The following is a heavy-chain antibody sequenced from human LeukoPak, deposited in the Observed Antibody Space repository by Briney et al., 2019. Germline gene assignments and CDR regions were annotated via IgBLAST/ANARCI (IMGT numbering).Heavy chain of an antibody. CDR2: INHSGST. Sequence: SETLSLTCAVYGGSFSGYYWSWIRQPPGKGLEWIGEINHSGSTNYNPSLKSRVTISVDTSKNQFSLKLSSVTAADTAVYYCARGEAEQRLVPYYYYYYMDVWGKGTTVTVSS. J-gene: IGHJ6*03. CDR1: GGSFSGYY. D-gene: IGHD6-19*01. V-gene: IGHV4-34*01. CDR3: ARGEAEQRLVPYYYYYYMDV.